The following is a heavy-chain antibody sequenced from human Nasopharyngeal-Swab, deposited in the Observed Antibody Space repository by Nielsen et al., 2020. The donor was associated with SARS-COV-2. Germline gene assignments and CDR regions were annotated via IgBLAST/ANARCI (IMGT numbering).Heavy chain of an antibody. Sequence: ASVKVSCKASGYTFTGYYMHCVRQAPGQGLEWMGWINPNSGGTNYAQKFQGWVTMTRDTSISTAYMELSRLRSDDTAVYYCARGTLLVTVTYNWFDPWGQGTLVTVSS. CDR3: ARGTLLVTVTYNWFDP. V-gene: IGHV1-2*04. J-gene: IGHJ5*02. D-gene: IGHD4-17*01. CDR1: GYTFTGYY. CDR2: INPNSGGT.